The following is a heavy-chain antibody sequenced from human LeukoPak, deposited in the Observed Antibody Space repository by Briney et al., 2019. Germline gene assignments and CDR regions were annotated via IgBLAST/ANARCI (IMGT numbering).Heavy chain of an antibody. CDR1: GFTFSSYA. V-gene: IGHV3-23*01. J-gene: IGHJ5*02. Sequence: PGGSLRLSCAASGFTFSSYAMSWVRQAPGKGLEWVSAISGSGGSTYYADSVKGRFTISRDNSKNTLYLQMNSLRAEDTAVYYCARIVVVVAATLGWFDPWGQGTLVTVSS. CDR3: ARIVVVVAATLGWFDP. D-gene: IGHD2-15*01. CDR2: ISGSGGST.